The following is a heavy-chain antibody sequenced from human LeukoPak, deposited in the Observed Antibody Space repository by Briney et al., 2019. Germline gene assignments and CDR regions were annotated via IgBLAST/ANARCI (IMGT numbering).Heavy chain of an antibody. J-gene: IGHJ3*02. D-gene: IGHD2-2*01. V-gene: IGHV1-69*05. CDR1: GYTFTSYG. CDR3: ARDGGSSTSHNAFDI. Sequence: GASVKVSCKASGYTFTSYGISWVRQAPGQGLEWMGGIIPIFGTANYAQKFQGRVTITTDESTSTAYMELSSLRSEDTAVYYCARDGGSSTSHNAFDIWGQGTMVTVSS. CDR2: IIPIFGTA.